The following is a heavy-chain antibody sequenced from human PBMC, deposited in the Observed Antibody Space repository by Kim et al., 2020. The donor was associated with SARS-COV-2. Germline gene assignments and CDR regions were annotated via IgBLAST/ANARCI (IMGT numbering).Heavy chain of an antibody. J-gene: IGHJ5*02. CDR2: VSGSGGST. Sequence: GGSLRLSCAASGFTFSSYAMSWVRQAPGKGLEWVSAVSGSGGSTYYADSVKGRCTISRDNSKNTLYLQMNSLRAEDTAVYYCATPGGVATILNWFDPWGQGTLVTVSS. CDR3: ATPGGVATILNWFDP. V-gene: IGHV3-23*01. CDR1: GFTFSSYA. D-gene: IGHD5-12*01.